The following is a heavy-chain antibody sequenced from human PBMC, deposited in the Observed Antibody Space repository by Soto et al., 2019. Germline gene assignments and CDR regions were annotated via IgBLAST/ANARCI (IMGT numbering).Heavy chain of an antibody. V-gene: IGHV3-23*01. J-gene: IGHJ4*02. D-gene: IGHD1-26*01. CDR1: GFTFRSYD. Sequence: PGGSLRLSCAASGFTFRSYDMSWVRQAPGKGLEWVSVISNSGGSTYYVDSVKGRFTISRDNSKNTLSLQMNSLRAEDTAVYYCAKGRLLPDYWGQGTLVTVSS. CDR3: AKGRLLPDY. CDR2: ISNSGGST.